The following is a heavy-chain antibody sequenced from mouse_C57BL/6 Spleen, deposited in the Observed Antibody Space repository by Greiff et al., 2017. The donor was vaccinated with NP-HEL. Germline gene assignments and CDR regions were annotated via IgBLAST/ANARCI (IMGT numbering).Heavy chain of an antibody. CDR1: GYTFTDYY. CDR2: INPNNGGT. J-gene: IGHJ2*01. Sequence: VQLQQSGPELVKPGASVKISCKASGYTFTDYYMNWVKQSHGKSLEWIGDINPNNGGTSYNQKFKGKATLTVDKSSSTAYMELRSLTSEDSAVYYCARPLYESYFDYWGQGTTLTVSS. CDR3: ARPLYESYFDY. V-gene: IGHV1-26*01. D-gene: IGHD1-1*01.